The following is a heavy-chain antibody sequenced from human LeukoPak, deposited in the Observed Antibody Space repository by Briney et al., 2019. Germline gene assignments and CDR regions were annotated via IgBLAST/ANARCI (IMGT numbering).Heavy chain of an antibody. CDR3: ASYGSGSYRFDP. V-gene: IGHV4-31*03. J-gene: IGHJ5*02. CDR1: GGSISSGNCY. D-gene: IGHD3-10*01. CDR2: IHHSGST. Sequence: SETLSLTCTVSGGSISSGNCYWSWIRQHPGKGLEWIGYIHHSGSTYYNPSLKSRVIISVDTSKNQFSLKLNSVTAADTAVYYCASYGSGSYRFDPWGRGTLVTVSS.